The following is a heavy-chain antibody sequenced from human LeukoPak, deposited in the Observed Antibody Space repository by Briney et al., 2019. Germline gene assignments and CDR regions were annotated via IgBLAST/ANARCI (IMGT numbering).Heavy chain of an antibody. CDR2: IRYDGSNK. Sequence: SGGSLRLSCAASGFTFSSYGMHWVRQTPGKGLEWVAFIRYDGSNKYYADSVKGRFTISRDNSKNTLYLQMNSLRAEDTAVYYCARDLRSTSGSPRDWGQGTLVTVSS. CDR3: ARDLRSTSGSPRD. CDR1: GFTFSSYG. D-gene: IGHD1-26*01. V-gene: IGHV3-30*02. J-gene: IGHJ4*02.